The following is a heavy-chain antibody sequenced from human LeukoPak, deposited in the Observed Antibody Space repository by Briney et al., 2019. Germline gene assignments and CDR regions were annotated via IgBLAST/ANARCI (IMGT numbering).Heavy chain of an antibody. CDR2: LRGNGDT. CDR1: GFTFSSYA. Sequence: GGSLRLSCAASGFTFSSYAMSWFREAPARGLEWVSSLRGNGDTYFADSVKGRFTISRDHSKNTVFLQMDSLRAEDTAVYYCAKTTAGNSSGRYPGWPVDYWSQGTLVTVSS. CDR3: AKTTAGNSSGRYPGWPVDY. V-gene: IGHV3-23*01. D-gene: IGHD6-19*01. J-gene: IGHJ4*02.